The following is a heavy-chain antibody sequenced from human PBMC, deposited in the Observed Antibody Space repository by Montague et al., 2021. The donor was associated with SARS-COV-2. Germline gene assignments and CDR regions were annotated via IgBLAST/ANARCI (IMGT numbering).Heavy chain of an antibody. CDR3: ARAGGGSSYNYYGLDV. J-gene: IGHJ6*02. D-gene: IGHD2-15*01. CDR1: GGSINSFY. V-gene: IGHV4-59*13. CDR2: VYYTGGT. Sequence: SETLSLTCSVSGGSINSFYWNWIRQSPGKELEWIGYVYYTGGTNYNPSLKSRATISVDTSKNQFSLTVGSVTAADTAVYYCARAGGGSSYNYYGLDVWGQGTTVTVSS.